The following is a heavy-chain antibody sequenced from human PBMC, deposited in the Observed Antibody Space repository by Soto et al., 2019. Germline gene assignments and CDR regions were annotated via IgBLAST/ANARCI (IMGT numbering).Heavy chain of an antibody. V-gene: IGHV3-30-3*01. D-gene: IGHD3-22*01. CDR1: GFTFSSYA. Sequence: LLLSCSASGFTFSSYAMHWVRQAPGKGLEWVAVISYDGSNKYYADSVKGRFTISRDNSKNTLYLQMNSLRAEDTAVYYCARAYYYDSSGYLDYWGQGTLVTVSS. J-gene: IGHJ4*02. CDR3: ARAYYYDSSGYLDY. CDR2: ISYDGSNK.